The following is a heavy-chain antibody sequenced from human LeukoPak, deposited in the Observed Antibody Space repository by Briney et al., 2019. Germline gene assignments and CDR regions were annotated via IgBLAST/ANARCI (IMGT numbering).Heavy chain of an antibody. Sequence: SETLSLTCTVSGASVSSASYWSWIRQPPGKGVEWIAHIYNGVNTNYNPSLKSRVTISVDTSKNQFSLRLNSVTAADTAVYYCARSRAFNSWAFDPWGQGSLVTVSS. D-gene: IGHD2/OR15-2a*01. CDR2: IYNGVNT. J-gene: IGHJ5*02. CDR1: GASVSSASY. CDR3: ARSRAFNSWAFDP. V-gene: IGHV4-61*01.